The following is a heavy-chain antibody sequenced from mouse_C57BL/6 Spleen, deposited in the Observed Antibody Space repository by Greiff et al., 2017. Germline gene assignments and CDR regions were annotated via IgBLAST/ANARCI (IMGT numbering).Heavy chain of an antibody. CDR1: GYTFTSYT. V-gene: IGHV1-4*01. Sequence: VQLQQSGAELARPGASVKMSCKASGYTFTSYTMHWVKQRPGQGLEWIGYINPSSGYTKYNQKFKDKATLTADKSSSPAYMQLSSLTSEDSAVYYCARSGGKGDAMDYWGQGTSVTVSS. J-gene: IGHJ4*01. CDR2: INPSSGYT. CDR3: ARSGGKGDAMDY. D-gene: IGHD1-1*02.